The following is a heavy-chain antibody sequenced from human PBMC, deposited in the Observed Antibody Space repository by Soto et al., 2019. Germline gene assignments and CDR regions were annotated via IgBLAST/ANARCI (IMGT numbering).Heavy chain of an antibody. CDR3: ARWDDYGASDQSPLGH. D-gene: IGHD4-17*01. Sequence: KWSGASVKVSCKASGYTFTASGISWVRQAPGQGLEWMGWTSIYNGHTEYSPKFLGRVVMTTDTSADTPYLELRSLQPDDAALYYCARWDDYGASDQSPLGHWAQDTLVPVSS. J-gene: IGHJ1*01. CDR1: GYTFTASG. CDR2: TSIYNGHT. V-gene: IGHV1-18*01.